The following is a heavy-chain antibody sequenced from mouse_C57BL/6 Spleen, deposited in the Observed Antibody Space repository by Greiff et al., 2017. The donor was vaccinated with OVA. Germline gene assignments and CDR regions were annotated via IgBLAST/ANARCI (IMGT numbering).Heavy chain of an antibody. CDR3: ARGYSSNYRYWYFDV. CDR2: FHPYNGDT. D-gene: IGHD2-5*01. CDR1: GYTFTTYP. J-gene: IGHJ1*03. Sequence: VQLQQSGAELVKPGASVKMSCKASGYTFTTYPLEWMKQNHGQSLEWIGNFHPYNGDTKYNEKFKGKATLTVEKSSSTVYWELSRLTSDDSAVYYCARGYSSNYRYWYFDVWGTGTTVTVSS. V-gene: IGHV1-47*01.